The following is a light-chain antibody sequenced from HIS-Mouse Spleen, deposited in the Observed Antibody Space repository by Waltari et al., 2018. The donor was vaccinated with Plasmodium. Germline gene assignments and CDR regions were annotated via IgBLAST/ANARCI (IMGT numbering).Light chain of an antibody. V-gene: IGKV3-20*01. Sequence: EIVLTQSPGTLSLSPGERATLSCRASRSVSSSYLAWYQQKPGQAPRLLIYGASSRATGIPDRFSGSGSGTDFTLTISRLESEDFAVYYCQQYGSSPLTFGGGTKVEIK. CDR2: GAS. CDR1: RSVSSSY. J-gene: IGKJ4*01. CDR3: QQYGSSPLT.